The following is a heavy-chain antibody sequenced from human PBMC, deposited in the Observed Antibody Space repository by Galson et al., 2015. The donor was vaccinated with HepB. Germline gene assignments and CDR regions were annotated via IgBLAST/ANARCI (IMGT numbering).Heavy chain of an antibody. CDR2: IDPSDSYT. CDR1: GYSFTSYW. V-gene: IGHV5-10-1*01. CDR3: ALAAAGTTYYYYGMDV. Sequence: QSGAEVKKPGESLRISCKGSGYSFTSYWISWVRQMPGKGLEWMGRIDPSDSYTNYSPSFQGHVTISADKSISTAYLQWSSLKASDTAMYYCALAAAGTTYYYYGMDVWGQGTTVTVSS. D-gene: IGHD6-13*01. J-gene: IGHJ6*02.